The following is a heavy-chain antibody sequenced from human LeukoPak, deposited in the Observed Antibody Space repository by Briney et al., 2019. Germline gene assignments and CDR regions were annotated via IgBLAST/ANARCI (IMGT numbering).Heavy chain of an antibody. CDR2: ISSGGTKI. CDR1: GFIFSSYS. CDR3: ARDFLAAGDY. V-gene: IGHV3-21*01. D-gene: IGHD6-13*01. J-gene: IGHJ4*02. Sequence: KTGGSLRLSCEASGFIFSSYSINWVRQAPGKGLDWVSSISSGGTKIYYADSVKGRFTISRDDVKKSVYLQMNSLRVEATAVYYCARDFLAAGDYWGQGTQVPVSA.